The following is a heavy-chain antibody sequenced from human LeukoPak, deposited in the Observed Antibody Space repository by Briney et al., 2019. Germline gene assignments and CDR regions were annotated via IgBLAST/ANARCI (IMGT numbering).Heavy chain of an antibody. Sequence: SETLSLTCTVSAYSISSGYYWGWIRQPPGKGLEWIGSIYHSGSTYYNPSLKSRVIISVDTSKNQFSLKLSSVTAADTAIYYCAKSPPFGDVWGKGTTVTVSS. CDR2: IYHSGST. D-gene: IGHD3-10*01. V-gene: IGHV4-38-2*02. CDR3: AKSPPFGDV. J-gene: IGHJ6*04. CDR1: AYSISSGYY.